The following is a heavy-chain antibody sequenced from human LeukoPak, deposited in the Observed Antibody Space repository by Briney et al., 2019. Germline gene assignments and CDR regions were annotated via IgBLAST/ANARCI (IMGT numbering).Heavy chain of an antibody. CDR2: IKSDESER. J-gene: IGHJ4*02. V-gene: IGHV3-7*01. CDR1: GFSFSDYW. CDR3: AREAYYGSGSYYNPFDY. D-gene: IGHD3-10*01. Sequence: GGSLRLSCVASGFSFSDYWMSWVRQAPGKGLEWVANIKSDESERFFLDSVKGRFTISRDNAKNSVYLQMNSLRAEDTAVYYCAREAYYGSGSYYNPFDYWGQGTLVTVSS.